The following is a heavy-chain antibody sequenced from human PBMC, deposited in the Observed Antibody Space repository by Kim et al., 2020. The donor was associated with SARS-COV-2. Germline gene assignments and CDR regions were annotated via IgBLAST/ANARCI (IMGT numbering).Heavy chain of an antibody. D-gene: IGHD4-17*01. V-gene: IGHV3-73*01. J-gene: IGHJ4*02. Sequence: GGSLRLSCAASGFTFSASAMHWVRQASGKGLEWVGRIRSKPNNYATSYAASVTGRFTISRDDSTNTVYLQMDSLKTDDTAVYFCSRHSGKHGDRGFDNWGQGTLVNGTS. CDR3: SRHSGKHGDRGFDN. CDR2: IRSKPNNYAT. CDR1: GFTFSASA.